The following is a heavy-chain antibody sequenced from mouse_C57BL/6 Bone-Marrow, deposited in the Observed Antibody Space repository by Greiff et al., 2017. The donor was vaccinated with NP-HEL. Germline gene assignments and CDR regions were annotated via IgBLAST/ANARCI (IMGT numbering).Heavy chain of an antibody. D-gene: IGHD2-2*01. CDR3: AREGYFAD. V-gene: IGHV1-59*01. CDR2: IDPSDSYT. J-gene: IGHJ3*01. CDR1: GYTFTSYW. Sequence: QVQLQQPGAELVRPGTSVKLSCKASGYTFTSYWMHWVKQRPGQGLEWIGVIDPSDSYTNYNQKFKGKATLTVDTSSSTAYMQLSSLTSEDSAVYYCAREGYFADWGQGTLVTVSA.